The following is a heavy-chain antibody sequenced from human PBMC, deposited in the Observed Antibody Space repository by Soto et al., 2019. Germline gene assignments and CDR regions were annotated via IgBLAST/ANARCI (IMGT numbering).Heavy chain of an antibody. V-gene: IGHV1-69*13. J-gene: IGHJ5*02. Sequence: SVKVSCKASGGTFSSYAISWVRQAPGQGLEWMGGIIPIFGTANYAQKFQGRVTITADESTSTAYMELSSLRSEDTAVYYCARYASRESNWFDPWGQGTLDTVSS. CDR2: IIPIFGTA. CDR1: GGTFSSYA. CDR3: ARYASRESNWFDP. D-gene: IGHD6-13*01.